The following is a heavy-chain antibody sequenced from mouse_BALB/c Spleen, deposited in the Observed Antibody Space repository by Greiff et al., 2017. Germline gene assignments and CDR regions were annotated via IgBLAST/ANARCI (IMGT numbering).Heavy chain of an antibody. CDR3: AVNWGNYYAMDY. J-gene: IGHJ4*01. V-gene: IGHV14-3*02. D-gene: IGHD4-1*01. CDR1: GFNIKDTY. Sequence: LVESGAELVKPGASVKLSCTASGFNIKDTYMHWVKQRPEQGLEWIGRIDPANGNTKYDPKFQGKATITADTSSNTAYLQLSSLTSEDTAVYYCAVNWGNYYAMDYWGQGTSVTVSS. CDR2: IDPANGNT.